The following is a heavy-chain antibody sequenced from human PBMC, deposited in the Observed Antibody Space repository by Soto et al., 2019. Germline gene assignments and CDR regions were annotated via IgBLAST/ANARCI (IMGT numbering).Heavy chain of an antibody. CDR3: AREEGGYDDYYYYGMDV. CDR1: GFTFSSYS. D-gene: IGHD3-16*01. Sequence: GGSLRLSCAASGFTFSSYSMNWVRQAPGKGLEWVSSISSSSSYIYYADSVKGRFTISRDNAKNSLYLQMNSLRAEDTAVYYCAREEGGYDDYYYYGMDVWGQGTTVTVSS. CDR2: ISSSSSYI. V-gene: IGHV3-21*01. J-gene: IGHJ6*02.